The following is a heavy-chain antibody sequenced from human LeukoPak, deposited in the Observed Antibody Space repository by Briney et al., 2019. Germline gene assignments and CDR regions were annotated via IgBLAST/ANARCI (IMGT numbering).Heavy chain of an antibody. CDR1: GGSISSYY. CDR3: ARVSYDFWSGYYTWGGSDYYYYMDV. Sequence: SETLSLTCTVSGGSISSYYWSWIRQPPGKGLEWIGYIYYSGSTNYNPSLKSRVTISVDTSKNQFSLKLSSVTAADTAVYYCARVSYDFWSGYYTWGGSDYYYYMDVWGKGTTVTVSS. J-gene: IGHJ6*03. CDR2: IYYSGST. D-gene: IGHD3-3*01. V-gene: IGHV4-59*01.